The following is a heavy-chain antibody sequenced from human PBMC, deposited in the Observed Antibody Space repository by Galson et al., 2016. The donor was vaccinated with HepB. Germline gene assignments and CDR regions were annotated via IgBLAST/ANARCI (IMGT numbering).Heavy chain of an antibody. Sequence: PALVKPTQTLTLTCTFSGFSLSTGGVSVSWIRQPPGKALEWLALIDWDDDKYYNSSLRTRLTISKDASKNQVVLTMTNMDPVDTATYYCARFAWFETFYFDYWGQGTLVTVSS. CDR3: ARFAWFETFYFDY. D-gene: IGHD3-10*01. J-gene: IGHJ4*02. CDR2: IDWDDDK. CDR1: GFSLSTGGVS. V-gene: IGHV2-70*01.